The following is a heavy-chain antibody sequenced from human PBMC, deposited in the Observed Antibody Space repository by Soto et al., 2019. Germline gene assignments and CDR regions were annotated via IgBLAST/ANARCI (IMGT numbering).Heavy chain of an antibody. CDR3: ARDSPPVDY. CDR1: GYTFTSYG. V-gene: IGHV1-18*01. J-gene: IGHJ4*02. CDR2: ISAYNGNT. Sequence: QVQLVQSGAEVKKPGASLKVSCKASGYTFTSYGISWVRQAPGQGLAWMGGISAYNGNTNYAQKLQGRGTTTTDQATSTAYMELRSLRAEYTAVYYCARDSPPVDYWGQGTLVTVSS.